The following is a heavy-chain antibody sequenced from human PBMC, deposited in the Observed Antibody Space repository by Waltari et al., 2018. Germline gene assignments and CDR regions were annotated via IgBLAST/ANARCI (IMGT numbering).Heavy chain of an antibody. Sequence: EVQLVESGGGVVRPGGSLRLSCAASGFTFDDYGMSWVRQAPGKGLEWVSGINWNGGSTGYADSVKGRFTISRGNAKNSLYLQMNSLRAEDTALYHCARTSYDFWSGYYYWYFDLWGRGTLVTVSS. D-gene: IGHD3-3*01. CDR1: GFTFDDYG. CDR3: ARTSYDFWSGYYYWYFDL. V-gene: IGHV3-20*01. J-gene: IGHJ2*01. CDR2: INWNGGST.